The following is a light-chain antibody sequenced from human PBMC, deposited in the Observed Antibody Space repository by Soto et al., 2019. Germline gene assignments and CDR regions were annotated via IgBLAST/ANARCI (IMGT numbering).Light chain of an antibody. V-gene: IGLV2-14*03. J-gene: IGLJ2*01. CDR1: SSDVGGYNY. CDR2: DVS. CDR3: SSYTSSSTVV. Sequence: QAASVSGSPGQSITISCTGTSSDVGGYNYVSWYQQHPGKVPKLMIYDVSNRPSGVSNRFSGSKSGNTASLTISGLQAEDEADYYCSSYTSSSTVVFGGGTKLTVL.